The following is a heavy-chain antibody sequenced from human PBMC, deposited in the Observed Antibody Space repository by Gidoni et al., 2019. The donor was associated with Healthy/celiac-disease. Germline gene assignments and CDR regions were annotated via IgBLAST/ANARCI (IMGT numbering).Heavy chain of an antibody. J-gene: IGHJ4*02. D-gene: IGHD1-26*01. V-gene: IGHV4-59*01. CDR1: GGSISSYY. Sequence: QVQLQESGPGLVKPWETLSLTCTVAGGSISSYYWSWIRQPPGKGLEWIGYIYYSGSTNYNPSLKSRVTISVDTSKNHFSRKLSSVTAADTAVYYCARGDNELNLDYWGQGTLVTVSS. CDR3: ARGDNELNLDY. CDR2: IYYSGST.